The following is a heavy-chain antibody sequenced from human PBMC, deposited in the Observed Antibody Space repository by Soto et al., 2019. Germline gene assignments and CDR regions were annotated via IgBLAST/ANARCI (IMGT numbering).Heavy chain of an antibody. Sequence: QVQLVQSGAELKKPGASVKVSCKASGYTFSNYDMNWVRQATGQGPEWIGWVNPNNGDTGYAQKFQGRVTLTTDISTTTAYMELTSLRSDATAIYYCAKVSRKGSAIDFDYWGQGTLITVSS. V-gene: IGHV1-8*01. J-gene: IGHJ4*02. CDR3: AKVSRKGSAIDFDY. CDR1: GYTFSNYD. CDR2: VNPNNGDT. D-gene: IGHD3-10*01.